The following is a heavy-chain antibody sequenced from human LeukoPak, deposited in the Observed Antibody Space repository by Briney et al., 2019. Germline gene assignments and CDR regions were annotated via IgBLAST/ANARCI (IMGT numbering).Heavy chain of an antibody. Sequence: GASVKVSCKTSGYTCTGYYMNWVRQAPGQGLEWMGRINPNNGGTNYAQKFQGRVTMTRDTSISTAYMELSRLRSDDTAVYYCARVGDGLNDAFDIWGQGTMVTVSS. CDR1: GYTCTGYY. CDR3: ARVGDGLNDAFDI. J-gene: IGHJ3*02. V-gene: IGHV1-2*06. D-gene: IGHD5-24*01. CDR2: INPNNGGT.